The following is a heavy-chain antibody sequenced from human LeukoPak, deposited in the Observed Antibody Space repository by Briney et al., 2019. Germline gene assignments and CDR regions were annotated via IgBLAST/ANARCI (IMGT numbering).Heavy chain of an antibody. CDR2: MFTPGTI. Sequence: SSETLSLTCTVSGGSVSSGIYYWSRIRQPAGKGLEWIGRMFTPGTINYNPSLKSRVTVSLDTSKNQFSLKLSSVTAADTAVYYCARLSGRDYYFDHWGQGTLVTVSS. CDR1: GGSVSSGIYY. V-gene: IGHV4-61*02. D-gene: IGHD3-10*01. CDR3: ARLSGRDYYFDH. J-gene: IGHJ4*02.